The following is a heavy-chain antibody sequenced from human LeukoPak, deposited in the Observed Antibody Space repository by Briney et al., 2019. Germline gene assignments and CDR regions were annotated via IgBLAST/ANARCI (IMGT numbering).Heavy chain of an antibody. V-gene: IGHV4-38-2*02. CDR2: VFRTGGT. D-gene: IGHD3-3*01. Sequence: SETLSLTCTVSSFSFTTDYYWGWIRQPPGKGLEWIGSVFRTGGTDYNPSLRNRVSISLDMSKNQFSLSLHSVTAADTAVYYCSGERAGTIVDFWGRGTLVTVSS. CDR3: SGERAGTIVDF. J-gene: IGHJ4*02. CDR1: SFSFTTDYY.